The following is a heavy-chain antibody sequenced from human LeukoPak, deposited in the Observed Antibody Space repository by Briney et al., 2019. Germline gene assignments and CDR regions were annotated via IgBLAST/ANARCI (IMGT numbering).Heavy chain of an antibody. J-gene: IGHJ6*03. Sequence: SETLSLTCTVCGGSISSYYWSWIRQPAGKGLEWIGRIYTSGSTNYNPSLKSRVTMSVDTSKNQFSLKLSSVTAADTAVYYCARDKAPGYSSGWYDDYYYYMDVWGKGTTVTVSS. CDR1: GGSISSYY. V-gene: IGHV4-4*07. CDR2: IYTSGST. D-gene: IGHD6-19*01. CDR3: ARDKAPGYSSGWYDDYYYYMDV.